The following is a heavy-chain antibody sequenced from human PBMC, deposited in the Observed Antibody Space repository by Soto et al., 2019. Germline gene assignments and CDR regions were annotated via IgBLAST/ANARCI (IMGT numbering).Heavy chain of an antibody. D-gene: IGHD3-16*02. V-gene: IGHV3-23*01. CDR2: ISGSSGHT. CDR3: AKGPSEYIWGSYLRDCDY. Sequence: EVHLLESGGGLVQPGGSLRLSCAASGFTFSSFAMTWVRQAPGKGLEWVSAISGSSGHTYYADSVKGRFTISRNNSKNTLYLQMDSLSAEDTAVYYCAKGPSEYIWGSYLRDCDYWGKGSLVTVSS. J-gene: IGHJ4*02. CDR1: GFTFSSFA.